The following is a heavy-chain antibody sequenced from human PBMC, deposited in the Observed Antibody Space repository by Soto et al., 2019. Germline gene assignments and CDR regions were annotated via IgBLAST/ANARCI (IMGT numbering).Heavy chain of an antibody. CDR1: GFTFSSYA. D-gene: IGHD6-19*01. CDR2: ISGSGGST. Sequence: GGSLRLSCAASGFTFSSYAMSWVRQAPGKGLEWVSAISGSGGSTYYADSVKGRFTISRDNSKNTLYLQMNSLRAEDTAVYYCAKPRAYSSGWYIDYWGQGTLVTVSS. J-gene: IGHJ4*02. CDR3: AKPRAYSSGWYIDY. V-gene: IGHV3-23*01.